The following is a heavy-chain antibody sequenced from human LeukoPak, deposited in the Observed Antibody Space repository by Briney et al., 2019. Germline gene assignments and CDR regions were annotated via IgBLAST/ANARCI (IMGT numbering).Heavy chain of an antibody. D-gene: IGHD6-13*01. Sequence: KPSETLSLTCAVYGVSFSGYYWSWIRQPPGKGLEWIGEINHSGSTNYNPSLKSRVTISVDTSKNQFSLKLSSVTAADTAVYYCARELTLVPGGFDYWGQGTLVTVSS. CDR3: ARELTLVPGGFDY. V-gene: IGHV4-34*01. J-gene: IGHJ4*02. CDR1: GVSFSGYY. CDR2: INHSGST.